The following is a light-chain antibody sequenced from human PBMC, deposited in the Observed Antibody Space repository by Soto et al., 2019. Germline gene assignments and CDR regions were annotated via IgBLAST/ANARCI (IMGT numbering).Light chain of an antibody. CDR2: AAS. Sequence: DMQMTQSPSSLSASVGDRVTITCRATQSISSYLNWYQQKPGKAPKFLMYAASSLESGVPSRFSGSGSGTDFTLTISSLQPEDFATYYCQQSYSIPYTFGQGTKLEIK. CDR1: QSISSY. V-gene: IGKV1-39*01. CDR3: QQSYSIPYT. J-gene: IGKJ2*01.